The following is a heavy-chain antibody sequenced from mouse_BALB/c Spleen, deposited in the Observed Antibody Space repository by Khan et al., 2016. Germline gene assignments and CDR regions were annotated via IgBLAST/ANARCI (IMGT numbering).Heavy chain of an antibody. CDR2: INPDSSTT. Sequence: EVQLQESGGGLVQPGGSLKISCAASGFDFSRYWMSWVRQAPGKGIEWIGEINPDSSTTNYTPSLKDKFVISRDNDKNTLYMKMSKVRSEYTALYYCARRGYVSCYYAMDYWGQGTSVTVSS. CDR1: GFDFSRYW. D-gene: IGHD1-1*01. V-gene: IGHV4-1*02. J-gene: IGHJ4*01. CDR3: ARRGYVSCYYAMDY.